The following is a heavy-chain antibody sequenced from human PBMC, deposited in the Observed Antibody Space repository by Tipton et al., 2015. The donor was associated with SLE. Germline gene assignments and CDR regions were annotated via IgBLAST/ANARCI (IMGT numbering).Heavy chain of an antibody. D-gene: IGHD6-13*01. CDR1: GGSISSSSYY. Sequence: TLSLTCTVSGGSISSSSYYWGWIRQPPGKGLEWIGSIYYSGSTYYNPSLKSRVTISIDTSKNQFSLKLTSVTAADMAVYYCARESGSSGWSLDSWGQGIPVTVSS. CDR2: IYYSGST. CDR3: ARESGSSGWSLDS. J-gene: IGHJ4*02. V-gene: IGHV4-39*07.